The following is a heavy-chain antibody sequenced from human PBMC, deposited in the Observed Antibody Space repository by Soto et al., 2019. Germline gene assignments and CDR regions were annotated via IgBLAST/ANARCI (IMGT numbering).Heavy chain of an antibody. Sequence: ASVKVSCKASGYTLTSYDINWVRQATGQGLEWMGWMSLNSGNSGSAQKFQGRVTMTRNPSTNTVYMELSSLRSEDTAVYYCARGRGYHDSSGYNDYWGPGTLVTVSS. J-gene: IGHJ4*02. V-gene: IGHV1-8*01. CDR1: GYTLTSYD. CDR2: MSLNSGNS. CDR3: ARGRGYHDSSGYNDY. D-gene: IGHD3-22*01.